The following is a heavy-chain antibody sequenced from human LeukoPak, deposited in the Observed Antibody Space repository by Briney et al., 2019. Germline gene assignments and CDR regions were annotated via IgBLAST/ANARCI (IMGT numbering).Heavy chain of an antibody. D-gene: IGHD5-18*01. J-gene: IGHJ4*02. CDR2: ISGSGGST. CDR1: GFTFSSYA. Sequence: GGSLRLSCAASGFTFSSYAMSWVRQAPGKGLEWVSAISGSGGSTYYADSVKGRFTISRDNSKNTLYLQMNSLRAEDTAVYYCAKDPFSGYSYGYEDYWGQGTLVTVSS. CDR3: AKDPFSGYSYGYEDY. V-gene: IGHV3-23*01.